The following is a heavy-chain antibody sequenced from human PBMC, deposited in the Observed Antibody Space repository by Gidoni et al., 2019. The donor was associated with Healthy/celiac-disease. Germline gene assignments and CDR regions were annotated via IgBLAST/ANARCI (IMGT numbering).Heavy chain of an antibody. CDR1: GGSISSSSYY. J-gene: IGHJ4*02. Sequence: QLQLQESGPGLVKPSETLSLTCTVSGGSISSSSYYWGWIRPPPGNGLEWIGSIYYSGSTYYNPSLKSRVTISVDTSKNQFSLKLSSVTAADTAVYYCASLDLRYFDWLWDCWGQGTLVTVSS. D-gene: IGHD3-9*01. CDR3: ASLDLRYFDWLWDC. CDR2: IYYSGST. V-gene: IGHV4-39*07.